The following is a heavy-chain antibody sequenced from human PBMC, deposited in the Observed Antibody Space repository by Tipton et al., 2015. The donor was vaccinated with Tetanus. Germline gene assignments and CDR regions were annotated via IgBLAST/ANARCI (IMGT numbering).Heavy chain of an antibody. CDR2: ISYDGDGSNQ. J-gene: IGHJ4*02. CDR3: VRVGGSERYYNLLSLQY. V-gene: IGHV3-30-3*01. D-gene: IGHD3-10*01. Sequence: SLRLSCAASGFTVSSYAIHWVRQAPGKGLEWLAVISYDGDGSNQYYADSVKGRFTISRDNSKSTLYLQMDSLRTEDTAVYYCVRVGGSERYYNLLSLQYWGQGALLTVAS. CDR1: GFTVSSYA.